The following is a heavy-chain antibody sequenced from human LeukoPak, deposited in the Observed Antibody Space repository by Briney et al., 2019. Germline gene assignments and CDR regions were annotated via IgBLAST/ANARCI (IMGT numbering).Heavy chain of an antibody. Sequence: PGGSLRLSCAASGFTFSDFYISWVRESPGKGLEWVASINQDGTGKYYVASVKGRFTISRDNAKKSVWLQMTSLRADDTAVYYWARSLWPEDYWGQGTLVTVSS. CDR1: GFTFSDFY. CDR2: INQDGTGK. D-gene: IGHD3-16*01. CDR3: ARSLWPEDY. V-gene: IGHV3-7*01. J-gene: IGHJ4*02.